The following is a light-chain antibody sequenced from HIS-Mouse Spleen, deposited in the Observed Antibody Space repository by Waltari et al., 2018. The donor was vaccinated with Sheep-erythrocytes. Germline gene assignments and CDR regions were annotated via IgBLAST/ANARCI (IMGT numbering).Light chain of an antibody. V-gene: IGLV1-51*01. Sequence: QSVFTQPPSVSAAPGQKVTISCPGSSSNTGKTSVSLYQQLPGTAPKLPIYDNNTRPSGIPDRFSGSKSGTSATLGITGLQTGDEADYYCGTWDSSLSAGRVFGGGTKLTVL. CDR1: SSNTGKTS. CDR3: GTWDSSLSAGRV. CDR2: DNN. J-gene: IGLJ3*02.